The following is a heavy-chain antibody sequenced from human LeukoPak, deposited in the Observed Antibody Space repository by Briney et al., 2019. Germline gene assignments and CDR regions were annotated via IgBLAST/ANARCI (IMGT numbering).Heavy chain of an antibody. CDR2: INQDGSEK. CDR3: ARDYVQWEQLGYNWFDP. V-gene: IGHV3-7*01. J-gene: IGHJ5*02. CDR1: GFIFSSFL. D-gene: IGHD1-26*01. Sequence: GGSLRLSCAASGFIFSSFLMSWVRQAPGKGLEWVANINQDGSEKYYVDSVKGRFTIARDNAKNSLYLQMNSLRAEDTAVYYCARDYVQWEQLGYNWFDPWGQGTLVTVSS.